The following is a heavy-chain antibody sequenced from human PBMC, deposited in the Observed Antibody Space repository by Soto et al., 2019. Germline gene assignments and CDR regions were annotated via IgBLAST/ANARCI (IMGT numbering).Heavy chain of an antibody. J-gene: IGHJ4*02. CDR3: AKDIVVVVAASFDF. CDR1: GFTFSSYA. Sequence: GGSLRLSCAASGFTFSSYAMGWVRQAPGKGLEWVSAISGSGGSTYYAETVKSRFTISRDNSKNTLYLQMNSLRAEDTAVYYCAKDIVVVVAASFDFWGQGTLVTVSS. CDR2: ISGSGGST. V-gene: IGHV3-23*01. D-gene: IGHD2-15*01.